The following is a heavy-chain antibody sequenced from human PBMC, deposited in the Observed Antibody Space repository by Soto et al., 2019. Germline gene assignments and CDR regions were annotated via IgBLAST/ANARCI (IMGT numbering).Heavy chain of an antibody. V-gene: IGHV4-59*01. Sequence: SETLSLTCTVSGGSISSYYWSWIRQPPGKGLEWIGYIYYSGSTNYNPSLKSRVTISVDTSKNQFSLKLSSVTAADTAVYYCARVDKGDWFDTWGQGTLVTVSS. D-gene: IGHD1-26*01. J-gene: IGHJ5*02. CDR3: ARVDKGDWFDT. CDR2: IYYSGST. CDR1: GGSISSYY.